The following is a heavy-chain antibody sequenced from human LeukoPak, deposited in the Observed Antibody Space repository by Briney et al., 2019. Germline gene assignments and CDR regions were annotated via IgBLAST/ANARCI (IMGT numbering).Heavy chain of an antibody. CDR3: ARHSGHSSTNDAFDI. Sequence: SETLSLTCAVSGDSIGRGSYYWGWIRQPAGKAPEWIGRIFNTGTTNYSPSLKSRVTISEDMSKNQFSLKLTSVTAADTAVYYCARHSGHSSTNDAFDIWGQGTMVIVSS. CDR2: IFNTGTT. J-gene: IGHJ3*02. CDR1: GDSIGRGSYY. D-gene: IGHD6-13*01. V-gene: IGHV4-61*10.